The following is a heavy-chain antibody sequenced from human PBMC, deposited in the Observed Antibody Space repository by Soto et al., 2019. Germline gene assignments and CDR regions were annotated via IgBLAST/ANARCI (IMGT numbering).Heavy chain of an antibody. V-gene: IGHV4-59*01. Sequence: SETLSLTCTVSGGSISSYYWSWIRQPPGKGLEWIGYIYYSGSTNYNPSLKSRVTISVDTPKNQFSLKLSYVTAADTAVYYCARVVLWFGEKDGMDVWGQGTTVTGSS. J-gene: IGHJ6*02. CDR3: ARVVLWFGEKDGMDV. CDR2: IYYSGST. CDR1: GGSISSYY. D-gene: IGHD3-10*01.